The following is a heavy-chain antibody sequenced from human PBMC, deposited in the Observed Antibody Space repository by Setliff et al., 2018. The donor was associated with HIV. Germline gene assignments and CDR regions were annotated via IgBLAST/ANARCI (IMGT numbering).Heavy chain of an antibody. Sequence: SETLSLTCTVSGASITSSYWTWIRQPPGRGLEYLGYIYYSGDSNYSPSLKSRLSMSLDASTSQFSLRLNSLTAADTAMYYCARFARDPTDWGRGILVTVSS. CDR3: ARFARDPTD. V-gene: IGHV4-59*08. CDR2: IYYSGDS. CDR1: GASITSSY. J-gene: IGHJ4*02.